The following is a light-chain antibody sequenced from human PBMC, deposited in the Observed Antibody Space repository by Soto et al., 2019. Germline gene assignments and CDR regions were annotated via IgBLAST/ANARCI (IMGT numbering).Light chain of an antibody. CDR1: QSVSTN. J-gene: IGKJ2*01. CDR2: GAS. V-gene: IGKV3-15*01. Sequence: EIVMTQSPATLSVSPGERATLSCRASQSVSTNLAWYQQKPGQAPRLLMYGASTRATGIPARSSGSGSGTEFTPTITSLQSEDFAVYYCQQYHNWPPYTFGQGTKLEIK. CDR3: QQYHNWPPYT.